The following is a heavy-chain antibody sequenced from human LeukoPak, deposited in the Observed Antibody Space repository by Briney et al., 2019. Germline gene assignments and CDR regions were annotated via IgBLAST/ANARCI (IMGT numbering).Heavy chain of an antibody. CDR3: ARSDWFDP. CDR2: IKSDGSFT. Sequence: GGSLRLSCAASGFTFSRYWMHWVRQAPRKGLVWVSRIKSDGSFTSYADSVRGRFTISRDNAKNTLYLQMNSLRADDTAVYYCARSDWFDPWGQGTLVTVSS. J-gene: IGHJ5*02. V-gene: IGHV3-74*01. CDR1: GFTFSRYW.